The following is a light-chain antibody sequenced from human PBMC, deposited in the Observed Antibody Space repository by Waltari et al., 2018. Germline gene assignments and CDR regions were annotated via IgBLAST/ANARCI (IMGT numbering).Light chain of an antibody. CDR3: LSPDSGGTSWV. CDR1: ALSTKY. J-gene: IGLJ3*02. Sequence: SHELTQPPSVSVSLGQMARISCSGEALSTKYVYWYQQKPGQSPVLIKYKDIERPSGTPEGFSGSRSGKLVTLTISGVQAEDEADYYGLSPDSGGTSWVFGGGTKLTVL. V-gene: IGLV3-16*01. CDR2: KDI.